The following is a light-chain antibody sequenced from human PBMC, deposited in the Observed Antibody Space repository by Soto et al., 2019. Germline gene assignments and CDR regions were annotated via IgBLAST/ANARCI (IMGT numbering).Light chain of an antibody. J-gene: IGKJ5*01. V-gene: IGKV3-11*01. CDR1: QTFSSH. CDR3: QQRSNWPPVIT. Sequence: EIVLRQSPATLSLSPGERATLSCRASQTFSSHLAWYQQKPGQAPRLLIYDASKRATGIPARFSGRGSGTDVTLTISSLEPEDFAVYYCQQRSNWPPVITFGQGTRLEIK. CDR2: DAS.